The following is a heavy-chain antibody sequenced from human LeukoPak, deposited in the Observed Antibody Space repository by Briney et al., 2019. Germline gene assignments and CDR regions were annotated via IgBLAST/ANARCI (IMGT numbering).Heavy chain of an antibody. Sequence: GGSLTLVCAASGPTLGNYWMSWVRQAPGRGLEWVANINLDGGDKSYVGSVKGRFTISRDNAKNSLYLQMNSLGAEDTAVYYCARDYDYSLDYWGQGTLVTVSS. V-gene: IGHV3-7*01. CDR3: ARDYDYSLDY. CDR1: GPTLGNYW. J-gene: IGHJ4*02. D-gene: IGHD4/OR15-4a*01. CDR2: INLDGGDK.